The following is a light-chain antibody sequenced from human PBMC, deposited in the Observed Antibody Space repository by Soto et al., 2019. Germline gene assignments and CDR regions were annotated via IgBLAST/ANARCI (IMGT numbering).Light chain of an antibody. J-gene: IGKJ1*01. V-gene: IGKV1-5*01. Sequence: DIQMTQSPSTLSASVGDRVTITCRASQSISSWLAWYQQKPGKAPKLLISGASTLESGVPSRFSGSGSGTEFTLTISSLQPDDFATYYCQQYKNYLTFGQGTKVEIK. CDR1: QSISSW. CDR2: GAS. CDR3: QQYKNYLT.